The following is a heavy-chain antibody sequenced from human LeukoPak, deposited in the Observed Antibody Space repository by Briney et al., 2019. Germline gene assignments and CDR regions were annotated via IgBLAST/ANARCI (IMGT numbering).Heavy chain of an antibody. V-gene: IGHV4-39*02. CDR1: GGSISSYY. Sequence: PSETLSLTCTVSGGSISSYYRSWIRQPPGKGLEWIGTIYYSGSTYYNPSLKSRVTISVDTSKNQFSLKLSSVTAADTAVYYCARETKTFYFDSSAYYPYYFDSWGQGTLVTVSS. D-gene: IGHD3-22*01. CDR3: ARETKTFYFDSSAYYPYYFDS. J-gene: IGHJ4*02. CDR2: IYYSGST.